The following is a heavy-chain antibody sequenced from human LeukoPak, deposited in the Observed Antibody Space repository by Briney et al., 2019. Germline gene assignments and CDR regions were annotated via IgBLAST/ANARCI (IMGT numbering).Heavy chain of an antibody. V-gene: IGHV1-69*13. D-gene: IGHD3-22*01. CDR2: IIPIFGTA. CDR3: ARDEISSSGSLNGAFDI. J-gene: IGHJ3*02. CDR1: GGTFSSYA. Sequence: SVKVSCKASGGTFSSYAISWVRQAPGQRLEWMGGIIPIFGTANYAQKFQGRVTITADESTSTVYMELSSLRSEDTAVYYCARDEISSSGSLNGAFDIWGQGTMVTVSS.